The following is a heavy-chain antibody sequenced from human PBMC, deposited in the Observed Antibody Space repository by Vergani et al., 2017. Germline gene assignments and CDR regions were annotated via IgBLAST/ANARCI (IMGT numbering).Heavy chain of an antibody. V-gene: IGHV3-30*02. Sequence: QVQLVESGGGVVQHGESLRLSCAASGYPFSTYGRHWVRQAPGKGLEWVACIQKNGIDKLNADSVRGRITISRDISKNTLYLEMNSLSAEDTALYHCVKDHPVFDEWGRGTLVSVS. J-gene: IGHJ4*02. CDR2: IQKNGIDK. CDR3: VKDHPVFDE. CDR1: GYPFSTYG.